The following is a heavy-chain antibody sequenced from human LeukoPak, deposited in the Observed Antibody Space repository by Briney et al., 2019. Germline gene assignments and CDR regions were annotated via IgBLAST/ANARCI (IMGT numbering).Heavy chain of an antibody. CDR1: GFMFNKYG. J-gene: IGHJ4*02. Sequence: GGSLRLSCVASGFMFNKYGMSWVRQAPGKGLEWVSAISGSGGSTYYADSVKGRFTISRDNSKNTLYLQMNSLRAEDTAVYYCAKAIVVVITPFDYWGQGTLVTVSS. D-gene: IGHD3-22*01. CDR3: AKAIVVVITPFDY. CDR2: ISGSGGST. V-gene: IGHV3-23*01.